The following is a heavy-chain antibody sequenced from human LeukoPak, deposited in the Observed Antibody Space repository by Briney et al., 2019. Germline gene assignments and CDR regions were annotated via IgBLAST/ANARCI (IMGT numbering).Heavy chain of an antibody. CDR2: ISSSSSYI. CDR3: ARALADPYGDYVIPPFDY. V-gene: IGHV3-21*01. J-gene: IGHJ4*02. D-gene: IGHD4-17*01. Sequence: PGGSLRLSCAASGFTISSYSMNWVRQAPGKGLEWVSSISSSSSYIYYADSVKGRFTISRDNAKNSLYLQMNSLRAEDTAVYYCARALADPYGDYVIPPFDYWGQGTLVTVSS. CDR1: GFTISSYS.